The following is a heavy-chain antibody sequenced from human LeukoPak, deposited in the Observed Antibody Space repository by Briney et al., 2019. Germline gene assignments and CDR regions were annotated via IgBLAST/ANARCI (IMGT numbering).Heavy chain of an antibody. CDR1: GYTVTGYY. D-gene: IGHD2-15*01. Sequence: ASVKVSCKASGYTVTGYYMHWVRQAPGQGLEWMGWINPNSGGTNYAQKFQGWVTMTRVTSISTAYMELSRLRSDDTAVYYCARDGPRPPVVAATPSHGGYYGMDVWGKGTTVTVSS. CDR2: INPNSGGT. J-gene: IGHJ6*04. V-gene: IGHV1-2*04. CDR3: ARDGPRPPVVAATPSHGGYYGMDV.